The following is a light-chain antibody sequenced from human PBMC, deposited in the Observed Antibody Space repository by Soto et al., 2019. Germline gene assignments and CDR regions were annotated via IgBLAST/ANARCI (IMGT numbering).Light chain of an antibody. CDR2: GAS. Sequence: EVVLTQSPGTLSLSPGERATLSCRASQSVSNTYVAWCQHIPGQTPRLLIYGASNRATGIPDRFSGSGSGTDFTLTISRLEPEDFAVYYCQQHDNSPWMFGQGTKVDIK. J-gene: IGKJ1*01. V-gene: IGKV3-20*01. CDR1: QSVSNTY. CDR3: QQHDNSPWM.